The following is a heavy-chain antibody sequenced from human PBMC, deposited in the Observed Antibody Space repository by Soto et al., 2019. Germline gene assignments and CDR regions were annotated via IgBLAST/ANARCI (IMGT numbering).Heavy chain of an antibody. J-gene: IGHJ4*02. CDR3: ARAEPIIDSGSRLDY. V-gene: IGHV1-18*01. CDR1: GYPFTSYG. Sequence: QVQLVQSGAEVKKPGASVKVSCKASGYPFTSYGISWVRQAPGQGLEWMGWISAYNGNTNYAQKLQGRVTMTTDTSTSTAYMELRSLRSDDTAVYYCARAEPIIDSGSRLDYWGQGTLVTVSS. D-gene: IGHD1-26*01. CDR2: ISAYNGNT.